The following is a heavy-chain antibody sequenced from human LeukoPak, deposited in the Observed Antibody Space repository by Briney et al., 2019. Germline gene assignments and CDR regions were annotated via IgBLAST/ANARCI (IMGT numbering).Heavy chain of an antibody. D-gene: IGHD5-18*01. J-gene: IGHJ4*02. CDR1: GGSISSHY. CDR2: IHTSGIT. V-gene: IGHV4-4*07. Sequence: SETLSLTCTVSGGSISSHYWSWVRQPAGKGLEWIGRIHTSGITNYNPSLKSRVTISVDKSKNQFSLKLSSVTAADTAVYYCARDRVSYGPDYWGQGTLVTVSS. CDR3: ARDRVSYGPDY.